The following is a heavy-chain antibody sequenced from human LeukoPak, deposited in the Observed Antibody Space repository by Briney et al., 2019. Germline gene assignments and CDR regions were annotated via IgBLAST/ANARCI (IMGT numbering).Heavy chain of an antibody. D-gene: IGHD2-15*01. CDR1: GGSFSGYY. V-gene: IGHV4-34*01. CDR3: ARGSDIGVVVAAREFDY. Sequence: PSETLSLTCAVYGGSFSGYYWSWIRQPPGKGLEWIGEINHSGSTNYNPSLKSRVTISVDTSKNQFSLKLSSVTAADTAVYYCARGSDIGVVVAAREFDYWGQGTLVTVSS. CDR2: INHSGST. J-gene: IGHJ4*02.